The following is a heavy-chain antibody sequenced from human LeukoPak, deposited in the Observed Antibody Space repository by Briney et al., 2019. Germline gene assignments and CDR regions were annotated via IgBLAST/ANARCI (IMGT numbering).Heavy chain of an antibody. CDR3: VKDSPPRYSGSPPAY. CDR2: INKDGGEK. Sequence: GGSLRLSCAVSGFTVSAHYMSWVRQAPGKGLEWVANINKDGGEKYYVDSVKGRFTISRDNAKNSLYLQMNSLRADDTAVYYCVKDSPPRYSGSPPAYWGQGTLVTVSS. J-gene: IGHJ4*02. V-gene: IGHV3-7*03. CDR1: GFTVSAHY. D-gene: IGHD1-26*01.